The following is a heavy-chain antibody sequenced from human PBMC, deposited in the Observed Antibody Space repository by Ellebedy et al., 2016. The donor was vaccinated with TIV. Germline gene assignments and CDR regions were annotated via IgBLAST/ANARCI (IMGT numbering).Heavy chain of an antibody. CDR1: GFTVSSNY. CDR2: IYSGGST. V-gene: IGHV3-53*01. Sequence: PGGSLRLSCAASGFTVSSNYMSWVRQAPGKGLEWVPVIYSGGSTYYADSVKGRFTISRDNSKNTLYLQMNSLRAEDTAVYYCARADYGAPFDYWGQGTLVTVSS. J-gene: IGHJ4*02. D-gene: IGHD4-17*01. CDR3: ARADYGAPFDY.